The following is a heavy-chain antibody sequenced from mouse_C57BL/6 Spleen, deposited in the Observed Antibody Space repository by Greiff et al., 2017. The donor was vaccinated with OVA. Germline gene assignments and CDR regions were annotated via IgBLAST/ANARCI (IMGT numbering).Heavy chain of an antibody. V-gene: IGHV5-17*01. D-gene: IGHD1-1*01. CDR2: ISSGSSTI. J-gene: IGHJ1*03. CDR1: GFTFSDYG. Sequence: EVKLMESGGGLVKPGGSLKLSCAASGFTFSDYGMHWVRQAPEKGLEWVAYISSGSSTIYYADPVKGRFTISRDNAKNTLFLQMTSLRSEDTAMYYCARAYYGSSYYWYFDVWGTGTTVTVSS. CDR3: ARAYYGSSYYWYFDV.